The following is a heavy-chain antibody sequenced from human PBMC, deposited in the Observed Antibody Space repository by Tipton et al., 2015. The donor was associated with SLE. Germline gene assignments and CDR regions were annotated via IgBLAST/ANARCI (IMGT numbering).Heavy chain of an antibody. CDR1: GGSFSGYY. CDR3: ARVSYSSSWGPNAFDI. J-gene: IGHJ3*02. CDR2: INHSGST. D-gene: IGHD6-13*01. V-gene: IGHV4-34*01. Sequence: TLSLTCAVYGGSFSGYYWSWIRQPPGKGLEWIGEINHSGSTNYNPSLKSRVTISVDTSKNQFSLRLSSVTAADTAVYYCARVSYSSSWGPNAFDIWGQGTMVTVSS.